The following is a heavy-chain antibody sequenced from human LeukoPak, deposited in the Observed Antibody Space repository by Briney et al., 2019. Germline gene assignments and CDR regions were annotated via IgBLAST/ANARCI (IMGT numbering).Heavy chain of an antibody. CDR3: ARVRLGSGWRALDY. V-gene: IGHV4-31*03. CDR2: IYYSGST. D-gene: IGHD6-19*01. CDR1: GGSISSSSYY. J-gene: IGHJ4*02. Sequence: SSETLSLTCTVSGGSISSSSYYWGWIRQHPGKGLEWIGYIYYSGSTYYNPSLKSRVTISVDTSKNQFSLKLSSVTAADTAVYYCARVRLGSGWRALDYWGQGTLVTVSS.